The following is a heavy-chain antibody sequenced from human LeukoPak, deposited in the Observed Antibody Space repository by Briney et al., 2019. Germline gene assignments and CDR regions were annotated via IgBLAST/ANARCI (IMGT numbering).Heavy chain of an antibody. CDR2: INWNGGST. J-gene: IGHJ4*02. CDR1: GSTFDDYG. CDR3: ARDLSGVTGYTYGRGIDY. Sequence: GGSLRLSCAASGSTFDDYGMSWVRQAPGKGLEWVSGINWNGGSTGYADSVKCRFTISRDNAKTSLYLQMNSLRAEDTAVYYCARDLSGVTGYTYGRGIDYWGQGTLVTVSS. V-gene: IGHV3-20*04. D-gene: IGHD5-18*01.